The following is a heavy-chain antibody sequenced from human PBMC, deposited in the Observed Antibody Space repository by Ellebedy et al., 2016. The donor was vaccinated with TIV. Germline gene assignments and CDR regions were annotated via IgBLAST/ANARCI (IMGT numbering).Heavy chain of an antibody. CDR2: INHSGST. Sequence: SETLSLXCAVYGGSFSGYYWSWIRQPPGKGLEWIGEINHSGSTNYNPSLKSRVTISVDTSKNQFSLKLSSVTAADTAVYYCARSRRTVTRQPRYYFDYWGQGTLVTVSS. CDR3: ARSRRTVTRQPRYYFDY. D-gene: IGHD4-17*01. J-gene: IGHJ4*02. V-gene: IGHV4-34*01. CDR1: GGSFSGYY.